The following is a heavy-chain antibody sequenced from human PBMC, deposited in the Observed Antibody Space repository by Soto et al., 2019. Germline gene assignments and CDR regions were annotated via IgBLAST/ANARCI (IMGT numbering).Heavy chain of an antibody. CDR1: GYRFTDFT. CDR3: ARGRRGADY. J-gene: IGHJ4*02. Sequence: QVHLVQSGPEVKKPGASVRVSCKTSGYRFTDFTLTWVRQAPGQGLEWMGWINPYNTNANYAEEIQDRVTMTTDTSTTTAYMELRSLRSYATAIYYCARGRRGADYWGQGTLVTVSS. V-gene: IGHV1-18*01. D-gene: IGHD1-1*01. CDR2: INPYNTNA.